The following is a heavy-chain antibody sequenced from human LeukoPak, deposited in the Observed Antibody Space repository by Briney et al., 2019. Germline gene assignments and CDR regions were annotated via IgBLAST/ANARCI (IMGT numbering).Heavy chain of an antibody. CDR2: IRQDGSEK. J-gene: IGHJ6*02. CDR1: EFTFNNYW. V-gene: IGHV3-7*01. Sequence: PGGSLRLSCAASEFTFNNYWMNWVRQAPGKGLEWVANIRQDGSEKYYVDSVKGRFTISRDNAKNSLYLQMNSLRAEDTAVYYCARGRDMDVWGQGTTVTVSS. CDR3: ARGRDMDV.